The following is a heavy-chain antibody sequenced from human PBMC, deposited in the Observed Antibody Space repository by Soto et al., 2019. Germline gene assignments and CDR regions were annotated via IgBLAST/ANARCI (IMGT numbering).Heavy chain of an antibody. CDR3: ARWEALRSTTVSAFDI. V-gene: IGHV1-18*01. CDR1: GYTFTSYG. J-gene: IGHJ3*02. D-gene: IGHD4-17*01. CDR2: ISAYNGNT. Sequence: ASVKVSCKASGYTFTSYGISWVRQAPGQGLEWMGWISAYNGNTNYAQKLQGRVTMTTDTSTSTAYMELRSLRSDDTAVYYCARWEALRSTTVSAFDIWGQGTMVTVSS.